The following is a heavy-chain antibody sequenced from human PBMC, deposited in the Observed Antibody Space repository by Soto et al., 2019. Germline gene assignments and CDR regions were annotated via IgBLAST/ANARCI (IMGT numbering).Heavy chain of an antibody. CDR3: ARSPQYNRGWNGAFDF. J-gene: IGHJ4*02. CDR2: IYYRGST. D-gene: IGHD6-19*01. CDR1: GVSFSTFY. Sequence: PSETLSLTCTVSGVSFSTFYWSWVRQSPGRGLEWIGYIYYRGSTHYNPSLESRVAISQDTSKNQFSLNLRSVTPADTAVYYCARSPQYNRGWNGAFDFWGQGTLVTVSS. V-gene: IGHV4-59*01.